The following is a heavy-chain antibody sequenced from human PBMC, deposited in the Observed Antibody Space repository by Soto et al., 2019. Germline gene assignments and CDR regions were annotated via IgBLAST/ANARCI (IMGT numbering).Heavy chain of an antibody. V-gene: IGHV1-46*01. J-gene: IGHJ6*02. CDR1: GYSLTSYF. CDR2: INPSGGRP. CDR3: ARIVRGHYGDYSSYGMDI. Sequence: QVQLVQSGAEVKEPGASVKVSCKASGYSLTSYFMHWVRQAPGQGLEWMGIINPSGGRPTYAQRFQGRVPMDRDKAPSTVHLELSSLRSEDTAVYYCARIVRGHYGDYSSYGMDIWGQGTTVTVPS. D-gene: IGHD4-17*01.